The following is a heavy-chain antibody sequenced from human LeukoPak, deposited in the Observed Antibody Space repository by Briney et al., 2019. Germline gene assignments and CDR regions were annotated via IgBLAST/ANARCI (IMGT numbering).Heavy chain of an antibody. CDR3: ANEEATRYYFDY. CDR2: ISERGGST. V-gene: IGHV3-23*01. CDR1: GITLSNYG. D-gene: IGHD5-12*01. J-gene: IGHJ4*02. Sequence: GGSLRLSCVVSGITLSNYGMSWVRQAPGKGLEWVSGISERGGSTNYADSVKGRFIISRDNSKNTMYLQMNSVRAEDTAVYYCANEEATRYYFDYWGQGTLVTVSS.